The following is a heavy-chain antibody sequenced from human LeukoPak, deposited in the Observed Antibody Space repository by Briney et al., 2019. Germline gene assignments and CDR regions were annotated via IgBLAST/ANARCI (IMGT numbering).Heavy chain of an antibody. CDR3: ARTPPDGYNRFYFDY. V-gene: IGHV1-69*05. Sequence: SVKVSCKASGGTFSSYAISWVRQAPGQGLEWMGRIIPIFGTANYAQKFQGRVTITTDESTSTAYMELSSLRSEDTAVYYCARTPPDGYNRFYFDYWGQGTLVTVSS. D-gene: IGHD5-24*01. CDR2: IIPIFGTA. J-gene: IGHJ4*02. CDR1: GGTFSSYA.